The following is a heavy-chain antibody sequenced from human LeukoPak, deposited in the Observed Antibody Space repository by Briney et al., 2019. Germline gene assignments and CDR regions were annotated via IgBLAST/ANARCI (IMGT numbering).Heavy chain of an antibody. D-gene: IGHD3-22*01. CDR3: ATFRSWLLLLDAFDI. Sequence: ASVKVSCKVSGYTLTELSMHWVRQAPGKGLEWMGGFDPEDGETIYAQKFQGRVTMTEDTSTDTAYMELSSLRSEDTAVYYRATFRSWLLLLDAFDIWGQGTMVTVSS. CDR2: FDPEDGET. J-gene: IGHJ3*02. V-gene: IGHV1-24*01. CDR1: GYTLTELS.